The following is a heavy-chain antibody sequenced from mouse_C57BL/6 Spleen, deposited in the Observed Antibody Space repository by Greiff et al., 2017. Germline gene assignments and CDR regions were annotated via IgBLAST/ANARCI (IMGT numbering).Heavy chain of an antibody. CDR2: INPGSGGT. CDR1: GYAFTNYL. CDR3: ARGGHQYSSFAY. J-gene: IGHJ3*01. V-gene: IGHV1-54*01. D-gene: IGHD3-1*01. Sequence: QVQLKQSGAELVRPGTSVKVSCKASGYAFTNYLIEWVKQRPGQGLEWIGVINPGSGGTNYNEKFKGKATLTADKSSSTAYMQLSSLTSEDSAVYFCARGGHQYSSFAYWGQGTLVTVSA.